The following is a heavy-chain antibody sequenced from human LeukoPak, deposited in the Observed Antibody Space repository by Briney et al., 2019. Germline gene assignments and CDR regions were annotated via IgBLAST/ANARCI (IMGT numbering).Heavy chain of an antibody. Sequence: VASVTVSCKASGYTFTSYDINWVRQAPGQGLEWMGWMNPNSGNTGYAQKFQGRVTMTRNTSISTAYMELTRLRFDDTAVYYCARVPPIFGITSNWFDPWGQGTLLTVSS. CDR3: ARVPPIFGITSNWFDP. D-gene: IGHD3-3*01. CDR2: MNPNSGNT. J-gene: IGHJ5*02. V-gene: IGHV1-8*01. CDR1: GYTFTSYD.